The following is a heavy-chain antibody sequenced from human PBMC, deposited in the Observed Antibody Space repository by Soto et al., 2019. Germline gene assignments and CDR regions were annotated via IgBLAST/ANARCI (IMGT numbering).Heavy chain of an antibody. Sequence: GGSLRLSCAASGFTFSSYSMNWVRQAPGKGLEWVSSISSSSSYIYYADSVKGRFTISRDNAKNSLYLQMNSLRAEDTAVYYCARDRGSGSYYLNYYGMDVWGQGTTVTVSS. CDR2: ISSSSSYI. J-gene: IGHJ6*02. D-gene: IGHD3-10*01. CDR1: GFTFSSYS. V-gene: IGHV3-21*01. CDR3: ARDRGSGSYYLNYYGMDV.